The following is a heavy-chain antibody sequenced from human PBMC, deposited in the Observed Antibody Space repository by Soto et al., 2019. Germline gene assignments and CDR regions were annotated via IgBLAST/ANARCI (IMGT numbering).Heavy chain of an antibody. Sequence: QVQVVQSGAEVKKPGASVKVSCKASGYTFTTYYIHWVRQAPGQGLEWMGVINPSGGSINYAQKFQCRVTMTRDTSTSTVYMELSSLRSEATAVYYCARDRGRGGSYYIYFYGMDVWGQGTTVTVSS. CDR1: GYTFTTYY. V-gene: IGHV1-46*01. J-gene: IGHJ6*02. CDR2: INPSGGSI. CDR3: ARDRGRGGSYYIYFYGMDV. D-gene: IGHD1-26*01.